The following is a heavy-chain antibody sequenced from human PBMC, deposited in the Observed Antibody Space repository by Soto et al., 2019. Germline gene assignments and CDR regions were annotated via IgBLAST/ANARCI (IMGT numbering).Heavy chain of an antibody. CDR2: IYYSGST. J-gene: IGHJ5*02. V-gene: IGHV4-39*02. D-gene: IGHD6-13*01. Sequence: SETLSLTCTVPGGSISSSSYYWGWFRQPPGKGLEWIGSIYYSGSTYYNPSLKSRVTISVDTSKNQFSLKLSSVTAADTAVYYCARDGIAAAGLYNWFDPWGQGTLVTVS. CDR1: GGSISSSSYY. CDR3: ARDGIAAAGLYNWFDP.